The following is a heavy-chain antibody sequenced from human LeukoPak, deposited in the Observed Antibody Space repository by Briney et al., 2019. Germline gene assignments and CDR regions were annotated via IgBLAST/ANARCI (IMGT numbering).Heavy chain of an antibody. V-gene: IGHV3-33*01. Sequence: GGSLRLSCAASGFTFSSYGMHWVRQAPGKGLEWVAIIWYDGSNKYHADSVKGRFTISRDNSKNTLYLQMNSLRAEGTALYYCAGGLGYSYGYGIDYWGQGTLVTVSS. J-gene: IGHJ4*02. CDR1: GFTFSSYG. D-gene: IGHD5-18*01. CDR3: AGGLGYSYGYGIDY. CDR2: IWYDGSNK.